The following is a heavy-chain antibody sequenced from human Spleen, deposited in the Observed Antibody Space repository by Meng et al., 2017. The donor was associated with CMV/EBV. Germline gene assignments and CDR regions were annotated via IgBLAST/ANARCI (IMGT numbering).Heavy chain of an antibody. CDR2: INPNSGGT. CDR1: GYTFTGYY. CDR3: ARGWRGIAARPYYYGMDV. V-gene: IGHV1-2*02. J-gene: IGHJ6*02. D-gene: IGHD6-6*01. Sequence: ASVKVSCKASGYTFTGYYMHWLRQAPGQGREWMGWINPNSGGTNYAQKFQGRVTITRNTSISTAYMELSSRRSEETAVYYCARGWRGIAARPYYYGMDVWGQGTTVTVSS.